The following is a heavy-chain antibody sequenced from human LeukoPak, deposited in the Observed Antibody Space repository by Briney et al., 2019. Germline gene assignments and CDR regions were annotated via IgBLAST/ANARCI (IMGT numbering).Heavy chain of an antibody. CDR3: ARGDWDFDY. CDR2: IKSDGSIT. V-gene: IGHV3-74*01. CDR1: GFTFSSYW. J-gene: IGHJ4*02. Sequence: GGSLRLSCAASGFTFSSYWMHWVRQAPGKGLVWVSRIKSDGSITDYADSVKGRFTISRDNSKNTLYLQMNSLRPEDTAVYYCARGDWDFDYWGQGTLVTVSS. D-gene: IGHD3/OR15-3a*01.